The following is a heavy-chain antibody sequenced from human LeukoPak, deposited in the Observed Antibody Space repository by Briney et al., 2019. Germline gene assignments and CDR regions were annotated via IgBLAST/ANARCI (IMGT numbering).Heavy chain of an antibody. CDR1: GGSISSGGYY. J-gene: IGHJ4*02. CDR2: IYHSGST. V-gene: IGHV4-30-2*01. Sequence: SETLSLTCTVSGGSISSGGYYWSWIRQPPGKGLEWIGYIYHSGSTYYNPSLKSRVTISVDRSKNQFSLKLSSVTAADTAVYYCARDLFYGSGSYSIIDYWGRGTLVTVSS. CDR3: ARDLFYGSGSYSIIDY. D-gene: IGHD3-10*01.